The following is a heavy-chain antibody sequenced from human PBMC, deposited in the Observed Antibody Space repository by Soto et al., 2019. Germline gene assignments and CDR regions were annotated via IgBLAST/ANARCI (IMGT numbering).Heavy chain of an antibody. CDR2: ISAYNGNT. CDR3: AAYSSSWYGELYYYYYGMDV. Sequence: GASVKVSCEASGYRFTSYGSSWVRQAPGQGLEWMGWISAYNGNTNYAQKLQGRVTMTTDTSTSTAYMELRSLRSDDTAVYYCAAYSSSWYGELYYYYYGMDVWGQGTTVTVSS. D-gene: IGHD6-13*01. J-gene: IGHJ6*02. V-gene: IGHV1-18*01. CDR1: GYRFTSYG.